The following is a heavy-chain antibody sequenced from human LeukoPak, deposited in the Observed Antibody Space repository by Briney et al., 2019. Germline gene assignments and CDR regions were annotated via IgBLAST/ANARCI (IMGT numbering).Heavy chain of an antibody. Sequence: KTSETLSLTCTVSGGSISTSNYYWGWIRQPPGKGLEWIGNIFYSGSTYYSPSLKSRVTISLDTSRNQFSLKLNSVTAADTAVYYCARAHYDFWSGYYTPYYYYYMDVWGKGTTVTVSS. CDR3: ARAHYDFWSGYYTPYYYYYMDV. D-gene: IGHD3-3*01. J-gene: IGHJ6*03. V-gene: IGHV4-39*07. CDR1: GGSISTSNYY. CDR2: IFYSGST.